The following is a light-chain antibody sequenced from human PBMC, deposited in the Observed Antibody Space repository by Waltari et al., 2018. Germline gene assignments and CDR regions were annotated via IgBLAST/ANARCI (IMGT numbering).Light chain of an antibody. CDR3: QKYNSAPLT. V-gene: IGKV1-27*01. Sequence: DIQMTQSPSSLSASVGERVTITCRGSQAISNYLAWYQQKPGKVPKLLIYAASILQSGVPSRFSGTGSGTGFSLTISSLQPEDVATYYCQKYNSAPLTFGGGTKVEIK. CDR1: QAISNY. CDR2: AAS. J-gene: IGKJ4*01.